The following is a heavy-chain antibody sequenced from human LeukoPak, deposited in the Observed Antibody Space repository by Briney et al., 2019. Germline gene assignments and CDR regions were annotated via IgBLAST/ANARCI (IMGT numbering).Heavy chain of an antibody. CDR2: IKSKTDGETT. CDR1: GFTFINAW. J-gene: IGHJ3*02. D-gene: IGHD2-2*01. CDR3: TTDPSCYDTNAFDN. V-gene: IGHV3-15*01. Sequence: GGSLRLSCAASGFTFINAWMSWVRQAPGKGLEWVARIKSKTDGETTDYAAPVKGRFTISSDDSKNTLYLQVNSVKTEDTAVYYCTTDPSCYDTNAFDNWGQGTMLTVSS.